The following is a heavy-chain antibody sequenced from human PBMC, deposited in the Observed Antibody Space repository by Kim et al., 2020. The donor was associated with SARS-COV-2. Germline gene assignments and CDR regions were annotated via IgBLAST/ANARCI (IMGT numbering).Heavy chain of an antibody. V-gene: IGHV3-53*01. D-gene: IGHD3-10*01. CDR2: IYSGGST. J-gene: IGHJ4*02. CDR1: GFTVSSNY. CDR3: ARGSSWFGELLAPYYFDY. Sequence: GGSLRLSCAASGFTVSSNYMSWVRQAPGKGLEWVSVIYSGGSTYYADSVKGRLTISRDNSKNTLYLQMNSLRAEDTAVYYCARGSSWFGELLAPYYFDYWGQGTLVTVSS.